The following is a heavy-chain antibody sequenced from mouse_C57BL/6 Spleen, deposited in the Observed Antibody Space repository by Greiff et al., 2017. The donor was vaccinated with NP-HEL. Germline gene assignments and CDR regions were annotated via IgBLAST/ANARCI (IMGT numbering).Heavy chain of an antibody. CDR3: ERRGGALYAMDY. V-gene: IGHV1-82*01. J-gene: IGHJ4*01. CDR1: GYAFSSSW. Sequence: QVQLQQSGPELVKPGASVKISCKASGYAFSSSWMNWVKQRPGKGLEWIGRIYPGDGDTNYNGKFKGKATLTADKSSSTAYMQLSSLTSEDSAVYFCERRGGALYAMDYWGQGTSVTVSS. CDR2: IYPGDGDT.